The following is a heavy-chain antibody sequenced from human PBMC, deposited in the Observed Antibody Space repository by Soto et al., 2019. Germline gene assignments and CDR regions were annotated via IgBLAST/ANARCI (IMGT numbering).Heavy chain of an antibody. CDR2: ISAYNGNT. CDR3: ISMTVITSFSDY. CDR1: GYTFTNFG. Sequence: ASVKVSCKTSGYTFTNFGLSWVRQAPGQGLEWMGWISAYNGNTNYAQNFQGRVTMTTDTSTSTAYMELRSLRSDDTAVYYCISMTVITSFSDYWGQGTLVTVSS. V-gene: IGHV1-18*01. J-gene: IGHJ4*02. D-gene: IGHD2-21*02.